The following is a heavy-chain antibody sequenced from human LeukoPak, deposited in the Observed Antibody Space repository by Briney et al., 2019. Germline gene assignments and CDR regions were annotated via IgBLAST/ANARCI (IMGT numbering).Heavy chain of an antibody. CDR1: GFTFDDYG. D-gene: IGHD1-14*01. J-gene: IGHJ6*02. V-gene: IGHV3-23*01. CDR2: IRGSGGST. CDR3: AKGSVPPGYYYYGMDV. Sequence: GGSLRLSCAASGFTFDDYGMSWVRQAPGKGLEWVSAIRGSGGSTYYADSVKGRFTISRDNSKNTLYLQMNSLRAEDTAVYYCAKGSVPPGYYYYGMDVWGQGTTVTVSS.